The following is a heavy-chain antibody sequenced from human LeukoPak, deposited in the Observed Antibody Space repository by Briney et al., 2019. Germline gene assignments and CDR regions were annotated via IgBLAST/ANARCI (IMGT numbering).Heavy chain of an antibody. J-gene: IGHJ4*02. CDR1: GGSFSGYY. Sequence: SETLSLTFAVYGGSFSGYYWSWIRQPPGKGLEWIGEINHSGSTNYNPSLKSRVTISVDTSKNQFSLKLSSVTAADTAVYYCARRYYDFWSEPEPSFDYWGQGTLVTVSS. V-gene: IGHV4-34*01. CDR2: INHSGST. D-gene: IGHD3-3*01. CDR3: ARRYYDFWSEPEPSFDY.